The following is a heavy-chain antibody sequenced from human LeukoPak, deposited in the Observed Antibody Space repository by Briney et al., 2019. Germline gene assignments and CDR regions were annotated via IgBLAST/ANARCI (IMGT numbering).Heavy chain of an antibody. Sequence: SVKVSCRASGGTFTGYTISWVRQAPGQGPEWMGRIIPLFGTVDYAQKFQGRVTITTDESATTAYMQLSSLKSDDTAVYYCARGVRSAFYTPPPDYWGQGTRVTVSS. V-gene: IGHV1-69*05. CDR1: GGTFTGYT. CDR3: ARGVRSAFYTPPPDY. J-gene: IGHJ4*02. D-gene: IGHD3-3*01. CDR2: IIPLFGTV.